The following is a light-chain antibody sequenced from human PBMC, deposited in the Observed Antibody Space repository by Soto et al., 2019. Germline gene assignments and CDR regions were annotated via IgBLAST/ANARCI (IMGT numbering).Light chain of an antibody. Sequence: EIVLTQSPATLSLSPGERATLSCRASQSVSSYLAWYQQKPGQAPRLLFYDASNRATGIPARFSGSGSGTDFTLTISSLEPEDFAVYYCQQRSNWLWTFGQGTKVEIK. CDR3: QQRSNWLWT. V-gene: IGKV3-11*01. CDR2: DAS. J-gene: IGKJ1*01. CDR1: QSVSSY.